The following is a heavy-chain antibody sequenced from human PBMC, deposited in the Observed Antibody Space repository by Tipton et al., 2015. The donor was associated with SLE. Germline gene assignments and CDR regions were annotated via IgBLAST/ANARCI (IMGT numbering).Heavy chain of an antibody. Sequence: TLSLTCTVSGGSISSYYWSWIRPPPGQGLEWIGYIYYSGSTNYNPPLTSRVTISVDTSKNQFSLKLSSVTAADTAVYYCARDGDGGSGSYDAFDIWGQGTMVTVSS. CDR1: GGSISSYY. J-gene: IGHJ3*02. CDR3: ARDGDGGSGSYDAFDI. CDR2: IYYSGST. V-gene: IGHV4-59*01. D-gene: IGHD3-10*01.